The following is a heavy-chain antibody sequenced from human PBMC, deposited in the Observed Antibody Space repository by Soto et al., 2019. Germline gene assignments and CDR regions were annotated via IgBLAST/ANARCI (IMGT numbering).Heavy chain of an antibody. D-gene: IGHD3-22*01. CDR3: ARDPPYYYDIRRLAGGRDCFDP. CDR2: IIPIFGTA. CDR1: GGTFSSYA. J-gene: IGHJ5*02. Sequence: ASVKVSCKASGGTFSSYAISWVRQAPGQGIEWMGGIIPIFGTATYAQKFQGRVTITADESTSTAYMELSSLRSEDTAVYYCARDPPYYYDIRRLAGGRDCFDPWGQGTLVTVSS. V-gene: IGHV1-69*13.